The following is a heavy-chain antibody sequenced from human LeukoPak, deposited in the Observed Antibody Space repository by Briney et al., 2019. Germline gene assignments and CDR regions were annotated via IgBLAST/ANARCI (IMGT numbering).Heavy chain of an antibody. CDR3: ARDCGGSCYSYYYYGMDV. CDR2: IYYSGST. V-gene: IGHV4-59*01. D-gene: IGHD2-15*01. CDR1: GGSLSSYY. J-gene: IGHJ6*02. Sequence: SETLSLTCTVSGGSLSSYYWSWIRQPPGKGLEWIGYIYYSGSTNYNPSLKSRVTISVDTSKNQFSLKLGSVTAADTAVYYCARDCGGSCYSYYYYGMDVWGQGTTVTVSS.